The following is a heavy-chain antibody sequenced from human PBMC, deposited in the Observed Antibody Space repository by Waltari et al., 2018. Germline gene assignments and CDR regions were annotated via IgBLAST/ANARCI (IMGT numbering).Heavy chain of an antibody. CDR1: GYTFTSSD. Sequence: VQLVQSGPEVQKPGAPVKVSCKASGYTFTSSDINWVPRAIGQGLEWIGWMNPNSGNTGYAQKFQGRVTMTRNTSISTAYMELSSLRSEDTAVYYCARVWSRSSSLPGYWGQGTLVTVSS. CDR3: ARVWSRSSSLPGY. V-gene: IGHV1-8*01. D-gene: IGHD6-6*01. J-gene: IGHJ4*02. CDR2: MNPNSGNT.